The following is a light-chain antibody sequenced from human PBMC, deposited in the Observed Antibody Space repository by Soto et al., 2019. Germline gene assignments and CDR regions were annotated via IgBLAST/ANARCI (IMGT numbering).Light chain of an antibody. Sequence: QSALTQPPSASGSLGQSVTISCTGTSSDVGGYNYVSWYQQHPGKAPKLMISQVTKRPSGVPDRFSGSKSGNTASLTVSGLQAEDEADYYCSSYAGSNNVVFGGGTKLTVL. CDR2: QVT. V-gene: IGLV2-8*01. J-gene: IGLJ3*02. CDR3: SSYAGSNNVV. CDR1: SSDVGGYNY.